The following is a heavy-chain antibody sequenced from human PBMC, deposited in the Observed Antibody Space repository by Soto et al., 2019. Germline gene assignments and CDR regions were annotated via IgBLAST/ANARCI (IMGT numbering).Heavy chain of an antibody. CDR1: GFTFSSYG. Sequence: GGSLRLSCEASGFTFSSYGMKWIRQAPGKGLEWISYISSASTTIYYADSVEGRFTISRDNAKNSLYLQMNSLRDEDTAVYFCARLIRPGYYYYDYGEDLWGPGPT. D-gene: IGHD3-9*01. J-gene: IGHJ6*02. V-gene: IGHV3-48*02. CDR2: ISSASTTI. CDR3: ARLIRPGYYYYDYGEDL.